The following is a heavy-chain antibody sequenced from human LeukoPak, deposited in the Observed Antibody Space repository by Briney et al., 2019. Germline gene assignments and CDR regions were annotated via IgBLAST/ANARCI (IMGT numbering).Heavy chain of an antibody. Sequence: PSETLSLTCTVSGGSISSSSYYWGWIRQPPGKGLEWIGSIYYSGSTYYNPSLKSRVTISVDTSKNQFSLKLSSVTAADTAVYYCARGRPGIAVARPPPDYWGQGTLVTVSS. D-gene: IGHD6-19*01. CDR2: IYYSGST. CDR1: GGSISSSSYY. V-gene: IGHV4-39*01. J-gene: IGHJ4*02. CDR3: ARGRPGIAVARPPPDY.